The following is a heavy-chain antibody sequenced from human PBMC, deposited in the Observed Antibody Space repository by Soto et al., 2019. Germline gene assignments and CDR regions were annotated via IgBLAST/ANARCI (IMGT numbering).Heavy chain of an antibody. CDR1: GYSFTSYW. J-gene: IGHJ6*02. D-gene: IGHD6-13*01. Sequence: GDSLKISCKGSGYSFTSYWIGWVRQMPGKGLEWMGIIYPGDSDTRYSPSFQGQVTISADKSISTAYLQWSSLKASDTAMHYCARQPTFHPIAAAGTDPQSYYYYGMDVCGQGTTVTVYS. V-gene: IGHV5-51*01. CDR2: IYPGDSDT. CDR3: ARQPTFHPIAAAGTDPQSYYYYGMDV.